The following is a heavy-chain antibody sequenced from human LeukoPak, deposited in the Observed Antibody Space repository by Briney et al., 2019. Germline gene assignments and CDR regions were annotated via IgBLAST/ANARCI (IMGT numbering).Heavy chain of an antibody. D-gene: IGHD2-8*01. V-gene: IGHV3-73*01. Sequence: GGSLRLSCAASGFTFSGSAMHWVRQASGKGLEWVGRIRSKVNSYATAYAASVKGRFTVSRDDLKNTTYLQMNSLKTEDTAAYYCTRLGYCTSGVCYFDYWGQGALVTVSS. J-gene: IGHJ4*02. CDR2: IRSKVNSYAT. CDR1: GFTFSGSA. CDR3: TRLGYCTSGVCYFDY.